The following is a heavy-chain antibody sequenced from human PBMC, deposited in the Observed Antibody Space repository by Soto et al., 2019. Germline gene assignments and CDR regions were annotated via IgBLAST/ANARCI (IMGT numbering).Heavy chain of an antibody. CDR1: RFTFSSYA. V-gene: IGHV3-23*01. D-gene: IGHD5-12*01. CDR3: AKDRGYSGYDTSEFDP. Sequence: GGSLRLSCAAPRFTFSSYAMSWVRQAPGKGLEWVSAISGSGGSTYYADSVKGRFTISRDNSKNTLYLQMNSLRAEDTAVYYCAKDRGYSGYDTSEFDPWGQGTLVTVSS. J-gene: IGHJ5*02. CDR2: ISGSGGST.